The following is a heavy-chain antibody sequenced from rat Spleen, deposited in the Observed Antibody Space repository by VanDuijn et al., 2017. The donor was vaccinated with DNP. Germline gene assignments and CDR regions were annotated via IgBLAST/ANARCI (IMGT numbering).Heavy chain of an antibody. V-gene: IGHV3-1*01. Sequence: EVQLQESGPGLVKPSQSLSLTCSVTGYSITSNYWGWIRQFPGNKMEYIGHISYSGSPNYNPSLKSRISITRDTSKNQFFLQLNSVTTEDTATYYCAKDYHGLQWPYYFDYWGQGVMVTVSS. CDR1: GYSITSNY. J-gene: IGHJ2*01. D-gene: IGHD1-1*01. CDR3: AKDYHGLQWPYYFDY. CDR2: ISYSGSP.